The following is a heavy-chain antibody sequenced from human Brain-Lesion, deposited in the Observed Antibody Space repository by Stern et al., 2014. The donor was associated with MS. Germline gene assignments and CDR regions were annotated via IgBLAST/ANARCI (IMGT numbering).Heavy chain of an antibody. Sequence: QLVESGPGLVKPSETLSLTCTVAGGSVSSTSYAWAWIRPPPGKGLEWIGTIYYSGNTYNSPSHKSLFPISLDTSKNQFSLQLRSVTAADTAVYYCAGEEDIRYCSGGSCTGNWFDPWGQGTLVTVSS. CDR3: AGEEDIRYCSGGSCTGNWFDP. V-gene: IGHV4-39*01. J-gene: IGHJ5*02. D-gene: IGHD2-15*01. CDR1: GGSVSSTSYA. CDR2: IYYSGNT.